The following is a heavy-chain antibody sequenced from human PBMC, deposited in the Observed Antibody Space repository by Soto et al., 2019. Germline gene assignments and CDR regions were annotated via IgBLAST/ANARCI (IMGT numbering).Heavy chain of an antibody. D-gene: IGHD3-10*01. J-gene: IGHJ6*03. CDR1: GFTFSSYG. V-gene: IGHV3-30*18. CDR2: ISYDGSNK. CDR3: AKGEVLWFDQQVDYMDV. Sequence: GGSLRLSCAASGFTFSSYGMHWVRQAPGKGLEWVAVISYDGSNKYYGDSVKGRFTISRDNSRNTRYLEMNSLRAEDTAVYYCAKGEVLWFDQQVDYMDVWGKGTTVTVSS.